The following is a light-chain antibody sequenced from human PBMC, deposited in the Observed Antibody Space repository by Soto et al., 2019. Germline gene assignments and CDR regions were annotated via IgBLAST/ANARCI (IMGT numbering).Light chain of an antibody. V-gene: IGKV3-11*01. CDR2: DAS. J-gene: IGKJ3*01. CDR3: QQRSNWPPG. CDR1: QSVSSY. Sequence: EIVLTQSPATLSLSRGERATLSCRASQSVSSYLAWYQQKPGQAPRLLIYDASNRATGIPARFSGSGSGTDFTLTISSLEPEDFAVYYCQQRSNWPPGFGPGTKVDIK.